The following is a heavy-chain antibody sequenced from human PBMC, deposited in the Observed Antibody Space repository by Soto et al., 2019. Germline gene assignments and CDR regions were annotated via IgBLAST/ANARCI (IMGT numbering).Heavy chain of an antibody. V-gene: IGHV4-4*02. CDR3: ARDYMVRGVMRWFDP. CDR1: GGSISSSNW. J-gene: IGHJ5*02. Sequence: SETLSLTCAVAGGSISSSNWWRRVRQTPGKGLEWIGEIYHSGSTNYNPSLKSRVTISVDKSKNQFSLKLSSVTAADTAVYYCARDYMVRGVMRWFDPWGQGTLVTVSS. CDR2: IYHSGST. D-gene: IGHD3-10*01.